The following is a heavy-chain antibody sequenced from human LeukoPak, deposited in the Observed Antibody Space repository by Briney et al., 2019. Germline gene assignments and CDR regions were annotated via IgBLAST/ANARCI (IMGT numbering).Heavy chain of an antibody. Sequence: SQTLSLTCTVSGGSISSGGYYWSWIRQHPGKGLEWIGYIYYSGSTYYNPSLKSRVTISVDTSKNQFSLKLSSVTAADTAVYYCARFMLDILTGHNSYFDYWGQGTLVTVSS. V-gene: IGHV4-31*03. J-gene: IGHJ4*02. D-gene: IGHD3-9*01. CDR3: ARFMLDILTGHNSYFDY. CDR1: GGSISSGGYY. CDR2: IYYSGST.